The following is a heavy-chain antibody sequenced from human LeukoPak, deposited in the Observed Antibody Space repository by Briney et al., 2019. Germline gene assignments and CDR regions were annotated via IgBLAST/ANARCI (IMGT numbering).Heavy chain of an antibody. Sequence: ASVKVSCKASGYTFTSYGISWVRQAPGQGLEWMGWISAYNGNTNYAQKLQGRVTMTTDTSTSTAYMELKSLRSDDTAVYYCAREWNYYDSSGPDAFDIRGQGTMVTVSS. CDR2: ISAYNGNT. CDR3: AREWNYYDSSGPDAFDI. V-gene: IGHV1-18*01. D-gene: IGHD3-22*01. CDR1: GYTFTSYG. J-gene: IGHJ3*02.